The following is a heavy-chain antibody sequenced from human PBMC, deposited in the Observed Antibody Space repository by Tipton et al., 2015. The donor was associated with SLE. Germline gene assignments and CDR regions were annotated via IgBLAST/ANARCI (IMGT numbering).Heavy chain of an antibody. CDR1: GGSISSGSYY. D-gene: IGHD2-21*01. V-gene: IGHV4-61*02. Sequence: TLSLTCTVSGGSISSGSYYWSWIRQPAGKGLEWIGRIYTSGSTNYNPSLKSRVTISVDTSKNQFSLKLSSVTAADTAVYYCARAPPYCGGACYYLADNYFDPWGQGALVSVSS. CDR2: IYTSGST. J-gene: IGHJ5*02. CDR3: ARAPPYCGGACYYLADNYFDP.